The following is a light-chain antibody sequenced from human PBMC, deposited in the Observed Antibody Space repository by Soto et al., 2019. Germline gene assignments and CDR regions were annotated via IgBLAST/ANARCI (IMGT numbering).Light chain of an antibody. Sequence: VLMTQTPLSLSVAPGQPASISCKSSQSLLHITGEPFLFWYLQKPGQSPQLLIYEVSTRVSGVPDRFSGSGSGTDFTLEISRVETDDVGIYYCMQSTQLPPTFGQGTRLEF. J-gene: IGKJ5*01. CDR1: QSLLHITGEPF. CDR3: MQSTQLPPT. V-gene: IGKV2D-29*02. CDR2: EVS.